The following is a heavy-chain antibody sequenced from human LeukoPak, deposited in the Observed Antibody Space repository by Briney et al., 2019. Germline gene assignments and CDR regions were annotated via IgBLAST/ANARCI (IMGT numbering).Heavy chain of an antibody. CDR1: GFTFSSYG. CDR3: AKPPGVVPDYYYYYGMDV. J-gene: IGHJ6*02. CDR2: ISYDGSNK. Sequence: PGGSLRLSCAASGFTFSSYGMHWVRQAPGKGLEWVAVISYDGSNKYYADSVKGRFTISRDNSKNTLYLQMNSLRAEDTAVYYCAKPPGVVPDYYYYYGMDVWGQGTTVTVSS. V-gene: IGHV3-30*18. D-gene: IGHD3-3*01.